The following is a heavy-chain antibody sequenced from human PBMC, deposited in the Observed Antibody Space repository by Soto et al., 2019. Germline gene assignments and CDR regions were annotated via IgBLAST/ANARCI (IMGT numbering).Heavy chain of an antibody. CDR1: GFTFNFFG. CDR2: ISYDGSEK. CDR3: AKERGYSVDAFDI. D-gene: IGHD5-12*01. V-gene: IGHV3-30*18. J-gene: IGHJ3*02. Sequence: QEQLVESGGGVVQAGRSLRLSCAASGFTFNFFGMHWVRQAPGKGLEWVAVISYDGSEKYYADSVKGRFTMSRDNSKNVGYLEMCSLRPEDTSVYYCAKERGYSVDAFDIWGHGTMVTVSS.